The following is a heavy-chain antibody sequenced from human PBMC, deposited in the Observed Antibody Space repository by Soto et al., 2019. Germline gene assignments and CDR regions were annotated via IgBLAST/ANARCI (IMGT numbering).Heavy chain of an antibody. J-gene: IGHJ6*02. V-gene: IGHV3-23*01. CDR3: AKDGQIYASGSGDYGMDV. CDR1: GFPFSSYA. D-gene: IGHD3-10*01. CDR2: ITGGGGRT. Sequence: EVQLLESGGGLVQPGGSRRLSCAASGFPFSSYAMNWVRQAPGKGLEWVSTITGGGGRTSYADSVKGRFTISRDNSKNTLYLQMNSLRAEDTAVYYCAKDGQIYASGSGDYGMDVWGQGITVTVSS.